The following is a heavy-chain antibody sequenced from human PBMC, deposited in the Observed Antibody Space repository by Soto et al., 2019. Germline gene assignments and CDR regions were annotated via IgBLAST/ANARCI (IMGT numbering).Heavy chain of an antibody. J-gene: IGHJ4*02. D-gene: IGHD4-4*01. CDR2: IFDSGNT. CDR1: GGSISSSSYF. CDR3: ARHRRTTVAKFYFDN. Sequence: PSETLSLTCTVSGGSISSSSYFWGWIRQPPGKGLEWIGYIFDSGNTYYNPSLKSRVTISVDTSKNQFSLNLTSVTAADTAVYYCARHRRTTVAKFYFDNWGQGALVTVSS. V-gene: IGHV4-39*01.